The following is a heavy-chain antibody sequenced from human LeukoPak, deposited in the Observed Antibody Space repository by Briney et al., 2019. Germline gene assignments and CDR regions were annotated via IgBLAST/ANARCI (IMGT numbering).Heavy chain of an antibody. V-gene: IGHV3-53*01. J-gene: IGHJ4*02. D-gene: IGHD3-3*01. CDR1: GFTVSSNY. Sequence: GGSLRLSCAASGFTVSSNYMSWVRQAPGKGLEWVSVIYSGGSTYYADSVKGRFTISRDNSKNTLYLQMNSLRAEDTAVYYCATNYDFWSAPGGYFDYWGQGTLVTVSS. CDR2: IYSGGST. CDR3: ATNYDFWSAPGGYFDY.